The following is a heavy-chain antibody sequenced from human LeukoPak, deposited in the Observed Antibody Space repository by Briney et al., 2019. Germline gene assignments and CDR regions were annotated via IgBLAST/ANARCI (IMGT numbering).Heavy chain of an antibody. Sequence: AGGSLRLSCAASGFTFSSYGMSWVRQAPGKGLEWVSSISSSSSYIYYADSLKGRFTISRDNAKNSLYLQMNSLRAEDTAVYYCARGPRGMYDAFDIWGPGTMVTVSS. CDR3: ARGPRGMYDAFDI. D-gene: IGHD3-16*01. CDR1: GFTFSSYG. J-gene: IGHJ3*02. V-gene: IGHV3-21*01. CDR2: ISSSSSYI.